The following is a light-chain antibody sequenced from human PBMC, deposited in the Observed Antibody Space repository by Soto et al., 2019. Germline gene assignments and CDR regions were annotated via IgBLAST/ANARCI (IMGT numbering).Light chain of an antibody. CDR1: SSDVGGYNY. CDR3: AAWDDSLNGYV. CDR2: SND. J-gene: IGLJ1*01. Sequence: QSVLTQPASVSGSPGQSITISCTGTSSDVGGYNYVSWYQQLPGTAPKLLIYSNDRRPSGVPDRFSGSKSGTSASLAISGLQSEDEADYYCAAWDDSLNGYVFGTGTKVTVL. V-gene: IGLV1-44*01.